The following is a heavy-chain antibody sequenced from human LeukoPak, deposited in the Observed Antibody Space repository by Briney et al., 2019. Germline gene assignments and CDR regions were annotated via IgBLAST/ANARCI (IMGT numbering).Heavy chain of an antibody. CDR2: IYYSGST. CDR1: GGSISSGDYY. V-gene: IGHV4-30-4*08. Sequence: SQTLSLTCTVSGGSISSGDYYWSWIRPPPGKCLEWIGYIYYSGSTYYNPSLKSRVTISVDTSKNQFSLKLSSVTAADTAVYYCARVRYCSSTSCYKEGYFDYWGQGTLVTVSS. J-gene: IGHJ4*02. D-gene: IGHD2-2*02. CDR3: ARVRYCSSTSCYKEGYFDY.